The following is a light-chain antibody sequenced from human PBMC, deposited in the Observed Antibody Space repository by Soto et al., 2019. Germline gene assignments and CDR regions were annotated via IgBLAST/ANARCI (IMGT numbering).Light chain of an antibody. V-gene: IGKV3-20*01. CDR1: QSINNRY. J-gene: IGKJ3*01. Sequence: EIVLTQSPGTLSLSPGERATLSCRASQSINNRYLAWYQQKPGQAPRLLIYGASSRATGIPHRFIGSGSGTDFTLTISRLEPEDFAVYYCQQFGSSPGFTFGPGTKVDIK. CDR2: GAS. CDR3: QQFGSSPGFT.